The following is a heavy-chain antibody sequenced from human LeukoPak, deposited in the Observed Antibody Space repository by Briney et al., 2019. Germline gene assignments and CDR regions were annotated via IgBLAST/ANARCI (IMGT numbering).Heavy chain of an antibody. V-gene: IGHV4-34*01. Sequence: SETLSLTCAVYGGSFSGYYWSWIRQPPGKGLEWIGEINHSGSTNYNPSLKSRVTISVDTSKNQLSLKLSSVTAADTAVYYCARRPLGYCSSTSCPTPYYFDYWGQGTLVTVSS. CDR2: INHSGST. CDR1: GGSFSGYY. CDR3: ARRPLGYCSSTSCPTPYYFDY. J-gene: IGHJ4*02. D-gene: IGHD2-2*01.